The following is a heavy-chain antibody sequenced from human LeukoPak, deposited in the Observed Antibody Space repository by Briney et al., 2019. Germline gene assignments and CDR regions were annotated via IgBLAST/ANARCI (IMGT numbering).Heavy chain of an antibody. J-gene: IGHJ4*02. CDR1: GGSFSGYS. D-gene: IGHD3-22*01. CDR3: ASLGETYHYERSGYYYSDY. Sequence: SETLSLTYAVYGGSFSGYSWTWIRQPPGKGLEWIGEINHSGSTNYNPSLKSRVIISVDTAKNQFSLKLSSVTAADTAVYYCASLGETYHYERSGYYYSDYWGQGTLVTVSS. CDR2: INHSGST. V-gene: IGHV4-34*01.